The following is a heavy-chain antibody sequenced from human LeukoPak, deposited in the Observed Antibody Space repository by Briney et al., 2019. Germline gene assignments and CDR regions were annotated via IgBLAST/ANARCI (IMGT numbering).Heavy chain of an antibody. CDR2: ISSSSSYT. CDR1: GFTFSNYN. D-gene: IGHD2-2*01. V-gene: IGHV3-21*03. J-gene: IGHJ4*02. Sequence: GGSLRLSCAASGFTFSNYNMNWVRQAPGKGREWVSSISSSSSYTYYADSVKGRFTISSDSAKNSLYLQMNSLRAEDTAVYYCARDACSTTNCYLAYWGQGTLVTVSS. CDR3: ARDACSTTNCYLAY.